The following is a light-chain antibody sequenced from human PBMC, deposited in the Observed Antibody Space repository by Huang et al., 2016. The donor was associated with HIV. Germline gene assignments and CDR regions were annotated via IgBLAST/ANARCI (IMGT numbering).Light chain of an antibody. V-gene: IGKV3-15*01. J-gene: IGKJ4*01. Sequence: EIVMTQSPATLSVSPGERATLSCRASKSVSNYLAWYQQKPGQAPRLLIYDASTGATGIPSRFSGSGSGTEFTLTISSLQSEDSAVYYCQQYNDWPLTFGGGTKVEIK. CDR2: DAS. CDR3: QQYNDWPLT. CDR1: KSVSNY.